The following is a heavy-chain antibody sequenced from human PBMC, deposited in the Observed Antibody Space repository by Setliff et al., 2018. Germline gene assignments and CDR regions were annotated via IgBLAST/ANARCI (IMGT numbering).Heavy chain of an antibody. V-gene: IGHV3-15*05. CDR2: IKSTTEDAST. D-gene: IGHD3-10*01. CDR1: GITFKNAW. CDR3: TTPLLESTGWFGYYGMDV. J-gene: IGHJ6*02. Sequence: PGGSLRLSCAASGITFKNAWMTWVRQAPGKGLEWVGRIKSTTEDASTDLAAPVKGRFTISRDDSKNTLYLQMNRLEAEDTAMYYCTTPLLESTGWFGYYGMDVWGQGTTVTVSS.